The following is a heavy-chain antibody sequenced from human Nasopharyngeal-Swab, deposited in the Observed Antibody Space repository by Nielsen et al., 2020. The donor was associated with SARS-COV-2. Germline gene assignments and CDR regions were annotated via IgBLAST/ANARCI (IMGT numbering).Heavy chain of an antibody. Sequence: LSLTCAVSGFTFSDSWIHWVRQAPGKGLVWVSRINSDGSRTGYADSVKGRFTISRDNAKNTLYLQMNSLRAEDTAVYYCARDFDKTGDWGQGTLVTVSS. D-gene: IGHD7-27*01. CDR2: INSDGSRT. CDR1: GFTFSDSW. V-gene: IGHV3-74*01. CDR3: ARDFDKTGD. J-gene: IGHJ4*02.